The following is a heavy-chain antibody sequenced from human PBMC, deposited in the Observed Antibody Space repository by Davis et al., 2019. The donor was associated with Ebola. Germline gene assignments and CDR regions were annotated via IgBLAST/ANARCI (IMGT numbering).Heavy chain of an antibody. CDR1: EFTFSSYG. V-gene: IGHV3-33*01. J-gene: IGHJ4*02. D-gene: IGHD4-17*01. CDR2: IWYDGSNK. CDR3: ARVDENGDTDY. Sequence: GGSLRLSCAASEFTFSSYGMHWVRQAPGKGLEWVAVIWYDGSNKYYADSVKGRFTISRDNSKNTLYLQMNSLRAEDTAVYFCARVDENGDTDYWGQGTLVTVSS.